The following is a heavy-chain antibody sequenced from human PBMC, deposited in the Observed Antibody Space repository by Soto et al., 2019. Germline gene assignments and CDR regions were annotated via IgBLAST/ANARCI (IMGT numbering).Heavy chain of an antibody. Sequence: SQTLSLTCAISGDSVSSNSAAWNWIRQSPSRGLEWLGRTYYRSKWYNDYAVSVKSRITINPDTSKNQFSLQLNSVTPEDTAVYYCARVCAGGDCYPYYYYGMDVWGQGTTVTVYS. CDR2: TYYRSKWYN. V-gene: IGHV6-1*01. J-gene: IGHJ6*01. D-gene: IGHD2-21*02. CDR3: ARVCAGGDCYPYYYYGMDV. CDR1: GDSVSSNSAA.